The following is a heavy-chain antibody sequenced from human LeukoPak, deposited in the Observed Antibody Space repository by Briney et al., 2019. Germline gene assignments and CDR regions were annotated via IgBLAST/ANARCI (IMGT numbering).Heavy chain of an antibody. J-gene: IGHJ4*02. CDR2: IIPIFGTA. V-gene: IGHV1-69*13. CDR1: GLTFSIYA. D-gene: IGHD3-10*01. Sequence: ASVQVSCKASGLTFSIYAIRWVRQAPGQGLDWIGGIIPIFGTANYAQKFQGRVTITADESTSTASMELSSLRSEDTAVYYCARAPMVRGVIIDPHFDFWGQGTLVTVSS. CDR3: ARAPMVRGVIIDPHFDF.